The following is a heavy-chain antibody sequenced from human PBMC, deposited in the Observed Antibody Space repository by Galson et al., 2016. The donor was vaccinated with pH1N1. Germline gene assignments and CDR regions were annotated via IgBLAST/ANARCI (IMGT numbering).Heavy chain of an antibody. J-gene: IGHJ3*02. D-gene: IGHD4/OR15-4a*01. CDR2: ISWNSGSI. V-gene: IGHV3-9*01. Sequence: SLRLSCAASGFTFDDYAMHWVRQAPGKGLEWVSGISWNSGSIGYADSVKGRFTISRDNAKNSLYLQMNSLRAEDTALYYCAKVTSFLWCAFDIWGQGTMVTVSS. CDR1: GFTFDDYA. CDR3: AKVTSFLWCAFDI.